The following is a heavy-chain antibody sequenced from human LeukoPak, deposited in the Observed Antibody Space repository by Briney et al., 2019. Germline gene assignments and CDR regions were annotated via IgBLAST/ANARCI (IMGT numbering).Heavy chain of an antibody. CDR1: GGSISSYY. CDR2: IYYSGST. V-gene: IGHV4-59*01. CDR3: ARGHGITGTTGY. J-gene: IGHJ4*02. Sequence: SETLSLTCTVSGGSISSYYWSWIRQPPGKGLEWIGYIYYSGSTNYNPSLKSRVTISVDTSKNQFSLKLSSVTAADTAVYYCARGHGITGTTGYWGQGTLVTVSS. D-gene: IGHD1-7*01.